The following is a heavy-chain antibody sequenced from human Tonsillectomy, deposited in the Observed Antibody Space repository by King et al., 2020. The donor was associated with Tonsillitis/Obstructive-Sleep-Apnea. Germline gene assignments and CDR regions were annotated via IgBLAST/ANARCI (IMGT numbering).Heavy chain of an antibody. V-gene: IGHV1-3*01. CDR1: GYTFTNYA. J-gene: IGHJ4*02. Sequence: LVQSGAEVKKPGASVKVSCKASGYTFTNYALHWVRQAPGQRLEWMGWINAGHGNTKYSQKFQGRVTITRDTSASTAYMEVSSLRSEDTAVYYCAREGEVAAATYYFDYWGQGTLVTVSS. D-gene: IGHD6-13*01. CDR3: AREGEVAAATYYFDY. CDR2: INAGHGNT.